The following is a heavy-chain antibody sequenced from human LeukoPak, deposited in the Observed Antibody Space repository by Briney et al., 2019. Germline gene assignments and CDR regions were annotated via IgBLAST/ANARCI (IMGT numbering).Heavy chain of an antibody. CDR1: GYTFTTYG. V-gene: IGHV1-18*01. J-gene: IGHJ6*03. CDR2: ISAYNGNT. D-gene: IGHD7-27*01. Sequence: ASVKVSCKASGYTFTTYGISWVRQAPGQGLEWMGWISAYNGNTKYAQKLQGRVTLTTDTSTSTAYMELRSLRSDDTAVYYCARVKLGNYYYYYYMDVWGKGTTVTISS. CDR3: ARVKLGNYYYYYYMDV.